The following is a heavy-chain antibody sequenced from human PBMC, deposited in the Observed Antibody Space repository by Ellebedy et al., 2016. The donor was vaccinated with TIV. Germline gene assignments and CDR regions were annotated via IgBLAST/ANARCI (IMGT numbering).Heavy chain of an antibody. J-gene: IGHJ4*02. CDR1: GGSISSSSYY. CDR3: ARGGDFDY. CDR2: IYYSGST. Sequence: MPSETLSLTCTVSGGSISSSSYYWGWIRQPPGKGLEWIGSIYYSGSTYYNPSPKSRVTISVDTSKHQFSLKLSSVTAADTGVYYCARGGDFDYWGQGTLVSVSS. V-gene: IGHV4-39*01. D-gene: IGHD2-21*01.